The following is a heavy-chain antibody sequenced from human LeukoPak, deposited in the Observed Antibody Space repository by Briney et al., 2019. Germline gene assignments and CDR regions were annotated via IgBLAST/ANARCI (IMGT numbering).Heavy chain of an antibody. V-gene: IGHV1-18*01. D-gene: IGHD5-24*01. CDR2: ISAYNGDT. CDR3: ARGGRSMATYDY. J-gene: IGHJ4*02. CDR1: GYTFTSNG. Sequence: APVKVSCKASGYTFTSNGINWVRQAPGQGLEWMGWISAYNGDTNYAQKLQGRVTTTTDTSTNTAYMELRSLRSDDTAVYYCARGGRSMATYDYWGQGTLVTVSS.